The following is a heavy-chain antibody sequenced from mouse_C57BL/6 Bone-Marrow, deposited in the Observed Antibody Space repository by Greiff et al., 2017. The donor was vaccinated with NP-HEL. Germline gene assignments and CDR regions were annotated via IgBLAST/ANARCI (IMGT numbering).Heavy chain of an antibody. V-gene: IGHV7-4*01. CDR2: IRNKANGYTT. J-gene: IGHJ3*01. CDR1: GFTFTDYY. D-gene: IGHD1-1*01. Sequence: EVQVVESGGGLVQPGASLRLSCAASGFTFTDYYMSWVRQPPGKAPEWLALIRNKANGYTTEYTASVKGRFTISRDNSQNILYLQMNTLRAEDSATYYCVKAVWDYYGSPAWFAYWGQGTLVTVSA. CDR3: VKAVWDYYGSPAWFAY.